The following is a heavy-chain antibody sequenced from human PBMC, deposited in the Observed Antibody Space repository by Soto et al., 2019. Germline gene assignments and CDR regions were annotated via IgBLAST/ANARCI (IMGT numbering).Heavy chain of an antibody. V-gene: IGHV1-69*06. CDR3: ARDPGIAVAGDYYYYGMDV. Sequence: SVEVSGKASGGTFSSDAISWVRQAPGQGLEWMGGIIPIFGTANYAQKFQGRVTITADKSTSTAYMELSSLRSEDTAVYYCARDPGIAVAGDYYYYGMDVWGQGTTVTVSS. J-gene: IGHJ6*02. CDR2: IIPIFGTA. D-gene: IGHD6-19*01. CDR1: GGTFSSDA.